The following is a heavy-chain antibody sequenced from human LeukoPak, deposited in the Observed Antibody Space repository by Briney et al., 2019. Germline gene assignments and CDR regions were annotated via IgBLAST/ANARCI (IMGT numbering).Heavy chain of an antibody. D-gene: IGHD3-22*01. V-gene: IGHV3-30*02. CDR1: GFTFSSFG. CDR2: IRYDGSNK. CDR3: AKGYDSSGYDIYYYYMDV. J-gene: IGHJ6*03. Sequence: GGSLRLPCAASGFTFSSFGMHWVRQAPGKGLEWVAFIRYDGSNKYYADSVKGRFTISRDNSKNTLYLQMNSLRAEDTAVYYCAKGYDSSGYDIYYYYMDVWGKGTTVTVSS.